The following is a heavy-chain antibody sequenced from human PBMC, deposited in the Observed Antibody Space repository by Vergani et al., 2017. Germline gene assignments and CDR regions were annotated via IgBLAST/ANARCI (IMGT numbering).Heavy chain of an antibody. CDR3: AKDFLSSYDSSGYLPA. J-gene: IGHJ5*02. V-gene: IGHV3-15*01. CDR2: IKSKTDGGTT. D-gene: IGHD3-22*01. Sequence: EVQLVESGGGLVKRGGSLRLSCAASGFTFINAWMTWVRQAPGKGLEWVGRIKSKTDGGTTYYAAPVKGKFTISRDDSKNTLYLQMNSLKTEDTAVYYCAKDFLSSYDSSGYLPAWGQGTLVTVSS. CDR1: GFTFINAW.